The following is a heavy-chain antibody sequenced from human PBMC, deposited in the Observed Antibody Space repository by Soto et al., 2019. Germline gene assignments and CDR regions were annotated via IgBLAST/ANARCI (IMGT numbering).Heavy chain of an antibody. D-gene: IGHD1-1*01. CDR1: GFTFRNHG. V-gene: IGHV3-21*02. CDR2: ISSSSNYV. CDR3: ARVGRMYDPLDY. Sequence: EVQLVESGGGLVKPGGSLRLSCVGSGFTFRNHGMNWVRQAPGKGLEWVSSISSSSNYVHYVDSVKGRFTISRDNDENSLYLQMNSLRAEDTAVYFCARVGRMYDPLDYWGQGTRVTVSS. J-gene: IGHJ4*02.